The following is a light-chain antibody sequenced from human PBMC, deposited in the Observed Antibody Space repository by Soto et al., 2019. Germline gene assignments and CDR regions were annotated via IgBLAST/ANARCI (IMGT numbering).Light chain of an antibody. V-gene: IGKV1-33*01. CDR2: DAS. CDR1: QSISNY. J-gene: IGKJ5*01. Sequence: DIQMTQSPSSLSASVGDRVTITCRASQSISNYLNWYQQKPGQTPKLLIYDASNLEVGVPSRFSGSGSGTDFTFTISSLQPEDIATYYCQQYDNPSITFGQGTRLEIK. CDR3: QQYDNPSIT.